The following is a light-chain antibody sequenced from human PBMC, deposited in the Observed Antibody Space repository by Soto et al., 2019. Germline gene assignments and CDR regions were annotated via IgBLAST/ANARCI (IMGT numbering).Light chain of an antibody. J-gene: IGKJ1*01. CDR3: QQYGSSGT. CDR1: QSVSNNY. V-gene: IGKV3-20*01. CDR2: GAS. Sequence: EVGLPQSTGTLSLSPGERATLSCRASQSVSNNYLAWYQQRPGQAPRLLIYGASNRATGIPDRFSGSGSGTDFTLTISGLEPEDFAVYYCQQYGSSGTFGQGTKVDIK.